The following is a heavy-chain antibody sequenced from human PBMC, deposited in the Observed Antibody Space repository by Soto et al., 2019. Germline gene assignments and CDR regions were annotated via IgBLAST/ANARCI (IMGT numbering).Heavy chain of an antibody. Sequence: VQLVESGGGLVQPGRSLRLSCAASGFTFDDYAMHWVRQAPGKGLEWVSGINWNSGSLGYADSVKGRFTISRDNAKNSLYLQMNSLRAEDTALYYCAKVVVAATQPQYYFYGMDVWGQGTTVTVSS. V-gene: IGHV3-9*01. CDR1: GFTFDDYA. D-gene: IGHD2-15*01. CDR3: AKVVVAATQPQYYFYGMDV. J-gene: IGHJ6*02. CDR2: INWNSGSL.